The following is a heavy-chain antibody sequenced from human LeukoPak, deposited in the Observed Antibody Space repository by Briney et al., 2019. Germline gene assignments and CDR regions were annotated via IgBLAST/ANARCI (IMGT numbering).Heavy chain of an antibody. CDR3: AKELSAGTGGGWEDYFDY. J-gene: IGHJ4*02. CDR2: ISYDGSNK. CDR1: GFTFSSYG. D-gene: IGHD6-13*01. V-gene: IGHV3-30*18. Sequence: GTSLRLSCAASGFTFSSYGMHWVRQAPGKGLEWVAVISYDGSNKFYADSVKGRFTISRDNSKSTLYLQMNSLRAEDTAVYYCAKELSAGTGGGWEDYFDYWGQGTLVTVSA.